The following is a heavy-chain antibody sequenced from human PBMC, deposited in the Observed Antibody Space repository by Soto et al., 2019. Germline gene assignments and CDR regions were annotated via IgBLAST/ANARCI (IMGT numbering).Heavy chain of an antibody. CDR1: GYSISIGYY. V-gene: IGHV4-38-2*01. J-gene: IGHJ6*02. CDR3: ARLAPIAAADGMDV. Sequence: SEPLSLTGAVSGYSISIGYYWGWIRQSPGKGLEWIGSIYHSGSTYYNPSLKSRVIISVDTSKNQFSLKLSSVTAADTAVYYCARLAPIAAADGMDVWGQGTTVTVSS. CDR2: IYHSGST. D-gene: IGHD6-13*01.